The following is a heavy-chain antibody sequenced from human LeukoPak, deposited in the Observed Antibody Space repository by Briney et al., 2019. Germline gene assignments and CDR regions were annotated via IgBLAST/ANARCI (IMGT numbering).Heavy chain of an antibody. CDR1: GYTFTGYY. V-gene: IGHV1-2*02. CDR2: INPNSGGI. Sequence: ASVKVSCKASGYTFTGYYMHWVRQAPGQGLEWMGWINPNSGGINYAQKFQGRVTMTRDTSISTAYMELSRLRSDDTAVYYCARADGTTPFDYWGQGTLVTVSS. D-gene: IGHD1-1*01. CDR3: ARADGTTPFDY. J-gene: IGHJ4*02.